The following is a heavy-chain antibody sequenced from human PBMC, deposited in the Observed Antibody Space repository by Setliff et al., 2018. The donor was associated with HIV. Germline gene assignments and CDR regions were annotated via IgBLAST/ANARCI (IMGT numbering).Heavy chain of an antibody. V-gene: IGHV1-18*01. D-gene: IGHD6-13*01. CDR1: GYTFSDDD. CDR3: AREHSTTWPYVDF. Sequence: ASVKVSCKASGYTFSDDDVDWVRQAPGQGLEGMGWISGYSGHTSYAQKIQGRVTMTTDTSTSTAYMELRSLRSDDTAVYFCAREHSTTWPYVDFWGQGTLVTVSS. J-gene: IGHJ4*02. CDR2: ISGYSGHT.